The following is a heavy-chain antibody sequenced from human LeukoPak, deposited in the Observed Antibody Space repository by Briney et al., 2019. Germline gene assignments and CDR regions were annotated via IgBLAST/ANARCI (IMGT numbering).Heavy chain of an antibody. CDR2: ISWNSGTI. CDR3: AKGVTGTGAFDI. D-gene: IGHD1-7*01. Sequence: GGSLRLSCAASGFTFDDYAMHWVRQAPGTGLEWVSGISWNSGTIGYADSVKGRFTISRDNAKNSLYLQMHSLRAEDTAFYFCAKGVTGTGAFDIWGQGTMVTVSS. J-gene: IGHJ3*02. V-gene: IGHV3-9*01. CDR1: GFTFDDYA.